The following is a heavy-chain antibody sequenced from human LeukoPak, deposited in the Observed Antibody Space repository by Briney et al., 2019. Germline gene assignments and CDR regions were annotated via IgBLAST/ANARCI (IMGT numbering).Heavy chain of an antibody. J-gene: IGHJ6*02. CDR2: IGVAGDT. CDR1: GFTLSSYD. Sequence: GGSLRLSCAASGFTLSSYDMHWVRQVTGKGLEWVSAIGVAGDTYYPGSVKGRFIITRENAKNSLYLQMDSLRVEDTAVYYCARDRHGMAVWGQGTTVVVSS. V-gene: IGHV3-13*01. CDR3: ARDRHGMAV.